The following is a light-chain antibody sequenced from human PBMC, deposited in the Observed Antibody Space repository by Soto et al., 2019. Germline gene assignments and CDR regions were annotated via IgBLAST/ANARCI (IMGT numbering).Light chain of an antibody. V-gene: IGKV1-39*01. CDR3: QQSYSTPPFT. J-gene: IGKJ3*01. CDR1: QSISSY. CDR2: AAS. Sequence: IQITQSPSSLSASVGDRVTITCRASQSISSYLNWYQQKPGKAPKLLIYAASSLQSGVPSRFSGSGSGTDFTLTISSLQPEDFATYYCQQSYSTPPFTFGPGTKVDIK.